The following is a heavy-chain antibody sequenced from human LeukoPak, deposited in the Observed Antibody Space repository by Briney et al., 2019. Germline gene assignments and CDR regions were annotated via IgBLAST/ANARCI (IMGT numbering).Heavy chain of an antibody. V-gene: IGHV4-34*01. Sequence: SETLSLTCNVSGGSFSGYCWCWIRQPPGKGLELVGKIDHSETTTYIASLKSRVTISIDTSKNQLSLKMISVTAADTAVYYCARLMKHCSVISCAAFDFWGQGSLVTVSS. J-gene: IGHJ4*02. CDR1: GGSFSGYC. D-gene: IGHD2-15*01. CDR2: IDHSETT. CDR3: ARLMKHCSVISCAAFDF.